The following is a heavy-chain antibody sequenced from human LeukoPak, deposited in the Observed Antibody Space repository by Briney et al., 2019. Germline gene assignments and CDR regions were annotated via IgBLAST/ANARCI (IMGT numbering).Heavy chain of an antibody. CDR2: INPNSGGT. J-gene: IGHJ4*02. V-gene: IGHV1-2*06. CDR3: AGGYCSSTRCFPFDY. Sequence: ASVKVSCKASGYTFTGYYMHWVRQAPGQGLEWMGRINPNSGGTNYAQKFQGRVTMTRDTSISTAYMELSRLRSDDTAVYYCAGGYCSSTRCFPFDYWGQGTLVTVSS. CDR1: GYTFTGYY. D-gene: IGHD2-2*03.